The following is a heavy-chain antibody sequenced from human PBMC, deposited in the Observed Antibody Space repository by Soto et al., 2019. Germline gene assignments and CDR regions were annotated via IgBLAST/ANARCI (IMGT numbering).Heavy chain of an antibody. CDR3: ARGSASSWYAFDY. Sequence: SQTLSLTCAISGDSVSGNSSAWNWIRQSPSRGLEWLGRTYFRSKWSNDYAASVKSRITINPDTSKNQFSLQLKSVTPDDTALYYCARGSASSWYAFDYWGQGGLVTVSS. D-gene: IGHD6-13*01. V-gene: IGHV6-1*01. J-gene: IGHJ4*02. CDR1: GDSVSGNSSA. CDR2: TYFRSKWSN.